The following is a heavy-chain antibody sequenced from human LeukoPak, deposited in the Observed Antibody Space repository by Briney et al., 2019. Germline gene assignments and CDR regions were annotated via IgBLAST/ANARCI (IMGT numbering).Heavy chain of an antibody. CDR1: GGSISSYY. Sequence: PSETLSLTCTVSGGSISSYYWSWIRQPAGKGLEWIGRIYTSGSTNYNPSLKSRVTMSVDTSKNQFSLKLSSVTAADTAAYYCARDLTSYDILTGHYGMDVWGQGTTVTVSS. J-gene: IGHJ6*02. D-gene: IGHD3-9*01. V-gene: IGHV4-4*07. CDR2: IYTSGST. CDR3: ARDLTSYDILTGHYGMDV.